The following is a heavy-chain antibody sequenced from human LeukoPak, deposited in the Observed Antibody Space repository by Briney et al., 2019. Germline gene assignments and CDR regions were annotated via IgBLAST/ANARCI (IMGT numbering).Heavy chain of an antibody. CDR1: GDSINSTKW. CDR3: ARGSTWSDY. V-gene: IGHV4-4*02. Sequence: SDTLSLTCAVSGDSINSTKWWTWVRQTPGKGLEWIGEIYHSGGTNYNPSLKSRVTISADKSRNQFSLKLNSVTAADTAVYYCARGSTWSDYWGQGTLVTVSS. J-gene: IGHJ4*02. CDR2: IYHSGGT. D-gene: IGHD2-2*01.